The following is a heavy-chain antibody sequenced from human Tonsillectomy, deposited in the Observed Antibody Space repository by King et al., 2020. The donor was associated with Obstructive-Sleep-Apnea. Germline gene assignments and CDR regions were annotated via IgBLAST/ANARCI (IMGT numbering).Heavy chain of an antibody. CDR3: ARYRVVRGYYYYYGMDV. CDR2: INSDGSST. V-gene: IGHV3-74*02. Sequence: VQLVESGGALVQPGGSLRLSCAASGFTFSSYWMHWVRQAPGKGLVWVSHINSDGSSTSYADSVKGRFTISRDNAKNTLYLQMNSLGAADTAVYFCARYRVVRGYYYYYGMDVWGQGSAVTVSS. D-gene: IGHD3-10*01. CDR1: GFTFSSYW. J-gene: IGHJ6*02.